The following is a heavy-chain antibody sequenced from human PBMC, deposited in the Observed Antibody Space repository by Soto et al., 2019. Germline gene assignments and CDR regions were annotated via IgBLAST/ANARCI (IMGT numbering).Heavy chain of an antibody. CDR2: TRNKANSYTT. J-gene: IGHJ6*02. D-gene: IGHD4-17*01. CDR1: GFTFSDHY. CDR3: ARVILTTVVFGEGYGMDV. V-gene: IGHV3-72*01. Sequence: EVQLVESGGGLVQPGGSLRLSCAASGFTFSDHYMDWVRQAPGKGLEWVGRTRNKANSYTTEYAASVKGRFTISRDDSKNSLYLQMHSLKADDTAVYYCARVILTTVVFGEGYGMDVWGQGTTVTVAS.